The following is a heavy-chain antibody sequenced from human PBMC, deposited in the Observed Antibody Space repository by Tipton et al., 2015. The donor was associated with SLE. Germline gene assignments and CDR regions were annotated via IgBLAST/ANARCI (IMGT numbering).Heavy chain of an antibody. Sequence: TLSLTCTVSGGSVSSNPHYWSWIRQPPGKGLEWIGDIHYTVSTNYNPSLRSRLTTSVDTSKNQFSLRLSSVTAADTAVYYCARTSGSYMDYWGQGTLVTVSS. J-gene: IGHJ4*02. D-gene: IGHD3-10*01. CDR3: ARTSGSYMDY. CDR1: GGSVSSNPHY. CDR2: IHYTVST. V-gene: IGHV4-61*01.